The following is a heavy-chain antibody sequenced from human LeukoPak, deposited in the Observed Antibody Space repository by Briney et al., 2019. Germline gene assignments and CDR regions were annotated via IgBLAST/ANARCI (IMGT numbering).Heavy chain of an antibody. CDR3: ARTLGYGGNSGVDY. CDR2: IYHSGST. Sequence: SQTLSLTCAVSGGSISSGGYSWSWIRQPPGKGLEWIGYIYHSGSTYYNPSLKSRVTISVDRSKNQFSLKLSSVTAAATAVYYWARTLGYGGNSGVDYWGQGTPVTVSS. D-gene: IGHD4-23*01. V-gene: IGHV4-30-2*01. J-gene: IGHJ4*02. CDR1: GGSISSGGYS.